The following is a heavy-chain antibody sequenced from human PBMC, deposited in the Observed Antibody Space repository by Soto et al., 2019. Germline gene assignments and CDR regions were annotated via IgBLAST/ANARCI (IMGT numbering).Heavy chain of an antibody. J-gene: IGHJ4*02. V-gene: IGHV3-NL1*01. CDR3: AKKVNSGSGSQFFDY. CDR2: FRSGGDDETT. Sequence: GGSLRLSCAASGFTFSSYGMHWVRQAPGKGLEWVSGFRSGGDDETTYYADAVRGRFTISRDNSKNTLFLQMNSLRAEDTAIYYCAKKVNSGSGSQFFDYWGQGTLVTVSS. D-gene: IGHD3-10*01. CDR1: GFTFSSYG.